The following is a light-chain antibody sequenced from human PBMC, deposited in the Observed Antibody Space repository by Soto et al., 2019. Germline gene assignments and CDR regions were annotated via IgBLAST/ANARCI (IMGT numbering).Light chain of an antibody. Sequence: QSALTQPRSVSGSPGQSVTISCTGTSSDVGAYNFVSWYQQHPNKAPKFMIYDVSKRPSGVPDRFSGSKSGNTASLIISGLQAEDEADYYCSAYAGSYVVFGGGTKVTVL. CDR2: DVS. J-gene: IGLJ2*01. V-gene: IGLV2-11*01. CDR3: SAYAGSYVV. CDR1: SSDVGAYNF.